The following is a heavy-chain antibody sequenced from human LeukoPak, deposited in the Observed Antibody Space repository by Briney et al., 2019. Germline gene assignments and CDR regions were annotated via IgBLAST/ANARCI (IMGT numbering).Heavy chain of an antibody. CDR3: ARDGDCTTTSCYSLYDYYGMDV. Sequence: ASVKVSCTASGYTFTNYGISWVRQAPGQGLEWMGGISVYNGNTNYAQKLQGRVNMTTDTSTSTAYMELRSLRSDDTAVYYCARDGDCTTTSCYSLYDYYGMDVWGKGTTVTVSS. CDR2: ISVYNGNT. D-gene: IGHD2-2*01. V-gene: IGHV1-18*04. J-gene: IGHJ6*04. CDR1: GYTFTNYG.